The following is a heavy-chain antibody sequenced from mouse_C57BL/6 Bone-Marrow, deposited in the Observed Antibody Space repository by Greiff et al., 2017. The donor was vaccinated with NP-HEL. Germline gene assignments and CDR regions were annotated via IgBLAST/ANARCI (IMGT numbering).Heavy chain of an antibody. CDR3: ARRLLYRGFAY. J-gene: IGHJ3*01. CDR2: IYPRSGNT. V-gene: IGHV1-81*01. Sequence: SGAELARPGASVKLSCKASGYTFTSYGISWVKQRTGQGLEWIGEIYPRSGNTYYNEKSKGKATLTADKSSSTAYMELRSLTSEDSAVYFCARRLLYRGFAYWGQGTLVTVSA. CDR1: GYTFTSYG.